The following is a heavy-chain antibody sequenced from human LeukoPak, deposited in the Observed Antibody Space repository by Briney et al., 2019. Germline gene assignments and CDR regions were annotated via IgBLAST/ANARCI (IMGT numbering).Heavy chain of an antibody. Sequence: GESLKISCKGSGYSFTSYWIGWVRQMPGKGLEWMGIIYPGGSDTRYSPSFQGQVTISADKSISTAYLQWSSLKASDTAMYYRARPRGYGPTFAGFDYWGQGTLVTVSS. CDR2: IYPGGSDT. V-gene: IGHV5-51*01. D-gene: IGHD6-13*01. CDR3: ARPRGYGPTFAGFDY. J-gene: IGHJ4*02. CDR1: GYSFTSYW.